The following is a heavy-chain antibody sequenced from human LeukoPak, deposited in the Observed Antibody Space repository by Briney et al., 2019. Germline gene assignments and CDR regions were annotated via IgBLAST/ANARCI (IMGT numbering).Heavy chain of an antibody. CDR2: INPSGGST. CDR1: GYTFTSYY. CDR3: ARDLDLLGGSHGY. D-gene: IGHD3-16*01. V-gene: IGHV1-46*01. Sequence: GASVKVSCKASGYTFTSYYMHWVRQAPGQGLEWMGIINPSGGSTRYAQKLQGRVTMTTDTSTSTAYMELRSLRSDDTAVYYCARDLDLLGGSHGYWGQGTLVTVSS. J-gene: IGHJ4*02.